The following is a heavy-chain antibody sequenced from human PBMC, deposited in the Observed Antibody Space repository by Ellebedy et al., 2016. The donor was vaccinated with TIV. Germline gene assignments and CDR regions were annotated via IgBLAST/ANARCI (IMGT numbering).Heavy chain of an antibody. CDR2: ISDSGVST. D-gene: IGHD4-17*01. Sequence: GESLKISCAASGFTFSGYYMSWVRQAPGKGLEWVSTISDSGVSTYYADSVKGRFTISRDNSKDTLYLQMNSPRVEDTAIYYCAKSLSTVTRGFFDYWGQGDLVSVSS. V-gene: IGHV3-23*01. CDR1: GFTFSGYY. J-gene: IGHJ4*02. CDR3: AKSLSTVTRGFFDY.